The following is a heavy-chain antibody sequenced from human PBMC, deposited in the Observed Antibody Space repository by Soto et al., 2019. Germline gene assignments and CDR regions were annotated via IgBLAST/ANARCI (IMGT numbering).Heavy chain of an antibody. V-gene: IGHV3-48*02. D-gene: IGHD2-15*01. CDR2: ISSSGGTI. CDR3: ARLSVRYCSGGSCSQLDY. CDR1: GFTFSTYS. J-gene: IGHJ4*02. Sequence: EVQLVESGGGLVQPGGSVRLSCAASGFTFSTYSMNWVCLAPGKGLEWVSFISSSGGTIYYADSVKGRFTISRDNAKNSLYLQMNSLSDEDTAVYYCARLSVRYCSGGSCSQLDYWGQGTLVTVSS.